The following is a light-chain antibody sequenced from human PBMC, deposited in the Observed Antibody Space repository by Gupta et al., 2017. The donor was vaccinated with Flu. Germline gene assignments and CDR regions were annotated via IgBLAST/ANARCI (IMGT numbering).Light chain of an antibody. CDR3: QQSYSTPYS. CDR1: QSITSY. J-gene: IGKJ2*03. Sequence: GDRVTITCRASQSITSYLNWYQQKPGKAPKLLIYAASSLQSGVPSRFSGSGSGTDFTLTISSLQPKDFATYYCQQSYSTPYSFGHGTKVEIK. V-gene: IGKV1-39*01. CDR2: AAS.